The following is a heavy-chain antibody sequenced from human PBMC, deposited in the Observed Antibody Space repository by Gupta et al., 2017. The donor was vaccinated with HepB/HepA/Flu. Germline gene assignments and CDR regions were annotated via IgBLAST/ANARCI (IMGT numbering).Heavy chain of an antibody. J-gene: IGHJ4*02. V-gene: IGHV3-21*01. D-gene: IGHD1-26*01. Sequence: EVQLVESGGDLVKPGGSLRLSCAASGFTFSSYSMNWVRQAPGKGLEWVSSISSSSSYIYYADAVKGRFTISRDNAKNSLYLQMNSLRAEDTAVYYCARDWVGASHGDYWGQGTLVTVSS. CDR1: GFTFSSYS. CDR3: ARDWVGASHGDY. CDR2: ISSSSSYI.